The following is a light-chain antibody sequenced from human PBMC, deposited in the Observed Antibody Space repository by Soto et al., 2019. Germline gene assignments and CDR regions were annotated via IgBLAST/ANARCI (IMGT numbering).Light chain of an antibody. J-gene: IGKJ4*01. CDR3: QQSHSSPLS. Sequence: IQMTQSPSSLSASVGDRVTITCRASQSISRNLNWYRQKPGKAPELLIYTASNLQSGVPSRFSGSGSGTDFALTISSLQPEDSAVYYCQQSHSSPLSFGGGTKVEFK. V-gene: IGKV1-39*01. CDR1: QSISRN. CDR2: TAS.